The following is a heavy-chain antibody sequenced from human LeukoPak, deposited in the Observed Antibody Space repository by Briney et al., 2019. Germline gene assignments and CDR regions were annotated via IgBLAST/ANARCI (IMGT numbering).Heavy chain of an antibody. J-gene: IGHJ6*03. CDR3: ARGSGSNHNHMDV. D-gene: IGHD3-10*01. Sequence: GGSLRLSCEVDGVSVGRYGMHWVRRASRKGLEEAAVTWYTGDQKFYGDSVKVRFTISRDDSKNTVYLEMNSLRVEDAAVYFCARGSGSNHNHMDVWGKGATVTVSS. V-gene: IGHV3-33*01. CDR2: TWYTGDQK. CDR1: GVSVGRYG.